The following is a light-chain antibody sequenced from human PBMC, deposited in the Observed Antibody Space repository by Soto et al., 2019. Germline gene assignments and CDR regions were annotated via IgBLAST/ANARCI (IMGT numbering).Light chain of an antibody. CDR2: GAS. CDR3: QQYNNWPST. Sequence: EIVMTQSPATLSVSPGERATLSCRASQSVSSNLAWYQQKPGQATRLLIYGASTRATGIPARFSGSGSGTEFTLTISSLQYEDFAVYYCQQYNNWPSTFGQGTKVEIK. CDR1: QSVSSN. J-gene: IGKJ1*01. V-gene: IGKV3-15*01.